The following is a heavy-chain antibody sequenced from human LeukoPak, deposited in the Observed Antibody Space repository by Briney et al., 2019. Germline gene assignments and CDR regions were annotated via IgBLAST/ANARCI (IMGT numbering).Heavy chain of an antibody. Sequence: PSETLSLTCTVSGGSISSYYWSWIRQSPGKGLEWIGYIYYSGSTNYNPSLKSRVTISVDTSKNQFSLKLSSVTAADTAVYYCASQRAQLAFDYWGQGTLVTVSS. J-gene: IGHJ4*02. D-gene: IGHD6-13*01. V-gene: IGHV4-59*01. CDR2: IYYSGST. CDR1: GGSISSYY. CDR3: ASQRAQLAFDY.